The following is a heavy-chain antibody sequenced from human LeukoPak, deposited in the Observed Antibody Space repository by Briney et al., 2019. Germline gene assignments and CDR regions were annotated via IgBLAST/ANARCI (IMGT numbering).Heavy chain of an antibody. Sequence: SETLSLTCTVSGGSISSYYWTWIRQPPGKGLDWIGYIHYSGSTNYNHSLKGRVTISVDTSKIKFSLKLTSVTAADTAVYYCARGGLAGGFDIWGQGTMVTVSS. CDR3: ARGGLAGGFDI. J-gene: IGHJ3*02. CDR1: GGSISSYY. V-gene: IGHV4-59*01. CDR2: IHYSGST. D-gene: IGHD6-19*01.